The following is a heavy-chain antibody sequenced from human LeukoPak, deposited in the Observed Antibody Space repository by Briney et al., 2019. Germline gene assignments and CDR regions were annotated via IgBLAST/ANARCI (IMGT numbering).Heavy chain of an antibody. CDR1: GYTFTGYY. D-gene: IGHD2-15*01. V-gene: IGHV1-2*04. CDR2: INPNSGGT. J-gene: IGHJ6*02. Sequence: RASVKVSCKASGYTFTGYYMHWVRQAPGQGLEWMGWINPNSGGTNYAQKFQGWVTMTRDTSISTAYMELSRLRSDDTAVYYCARGPRVGGYYYYGMDVWGQGTTVTVSS. CDR3: ARGPRVGGYYYYGMDV.